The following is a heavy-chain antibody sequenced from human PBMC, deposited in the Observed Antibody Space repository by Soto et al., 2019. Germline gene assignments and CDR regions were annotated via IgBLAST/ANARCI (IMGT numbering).Heavy chain of an antibody. Sequence: VQLVQSGAEVKKPGSSVKVSCRASGATFRSYAFTWVRQAPGQGLEWMGGISPIFGSTIYARQFQGRVTISAGDPAGTAYMELNSLSSENTAVYYWAGDYGVYGWYGKGVWGQGTTVTVSS. J-gene: IGHJ6*02. D-gene: IGHD4-17*01. V-gene: IGHV1-69*01. CDR3: AGDYGVYGWYGKGV. CDR2: ISPIFGST. CDR1: GATFRSYA.